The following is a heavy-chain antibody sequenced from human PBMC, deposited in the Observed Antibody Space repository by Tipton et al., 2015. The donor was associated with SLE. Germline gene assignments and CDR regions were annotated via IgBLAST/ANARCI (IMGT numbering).Heavy chain of an antibody. CDR2: IGAYNGNT. J-gene: IGHJ6*02. V-gene: IGHV1-18*01. Sequence: QSGAEVKKPGASVKVSCKASGYTFTSYGISWVRQAPGQGLEWMGWIGAYNGNTNYAQKFQGRVTMTTDTSTTTAYMELRSLRSDDTAVYYCARETDNSEQAGGNYGMDVWGQGTTVTVSS. CDR3: ARETDNSEQAGGNYGMDV. D-gene: IGHD1-14*01. CDR1: GYTFTSYG.